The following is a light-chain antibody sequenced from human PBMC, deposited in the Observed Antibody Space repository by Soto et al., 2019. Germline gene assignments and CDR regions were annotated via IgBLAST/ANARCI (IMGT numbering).Light chain of an antibody. V-gene: IGLV2-14*01. CDR1: SSDVGDYPY. CDR3: SSYSATNTLV. Sequence: QSALTQPASVSGSPGQSITISCTGTSSDVGDYPYVSWYQQHPGEVPKLIIYEVTNRPSGVTSRFSGSKSENTASLTISGLQAEDEAHYYCSSYSATNTLVFGGGTKVTVL. CDR2: EVT. J-gene: IGLJ1*01.